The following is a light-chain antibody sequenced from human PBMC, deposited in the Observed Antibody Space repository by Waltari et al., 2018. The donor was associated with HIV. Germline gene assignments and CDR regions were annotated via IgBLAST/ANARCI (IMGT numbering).Light chain of an antibody. J-gene: IGKJ2*02. CDR2: DAF. CDR3: QQRSSWPRGT. CDR1: QSVSSNY. Sequence: EIVLTQSPATLSLSPGERATLSCRASQSVSSNYLAWYQHKPDQAHRLLIYDAFNRATGIPARCSGSGSGTDFTLTISSLEPEDSALYYCQQRSSWPRGTFGQGTKLEIK. V-gene: IGKV3-11*01.